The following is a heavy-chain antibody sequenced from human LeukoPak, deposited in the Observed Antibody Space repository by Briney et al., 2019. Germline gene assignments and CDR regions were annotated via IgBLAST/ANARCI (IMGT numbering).Heavy chain of an antibody. CDR1: GGSISSRSYY. CDR3: ASEFYDILTGHYNWFDP. D-gene: IGHD3-9*01. V-gene: IGHV4-39*07. J-gene: IGHJ5*02. Sequence: PSETLSLTCTVSGGSISSRSYYWGWIRQPPGKGLEWIGSMYYTGSSYYNSFLKSRVSISIDTSKNQFSLDLSSVTAADTAVYYCASEFYDILTGHYNWFDPWGQGTLVTVSS. CDR2: MYYTGSS.